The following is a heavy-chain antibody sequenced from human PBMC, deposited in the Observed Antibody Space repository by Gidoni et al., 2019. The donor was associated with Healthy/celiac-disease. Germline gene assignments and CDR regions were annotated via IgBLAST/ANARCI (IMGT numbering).Heavy chain of an antibody. CDR2: IGYDGSNK. V-gene: IGHV3-33*01. D-gene: IGHD6-13*01. Sequence: QVQLVESGGGVVQPGRSLRLSCAASGFTFSSYGMHWVRQAPGKGLEWVAVIGYDGSNKYYADSVKGRFTISRDNSKNTLYLQMNSLRAEDTAVYYCARDSGSSRSSYYYGMDVWGQGTTVTVSS. CDR3: ARDSGSSRSSYYYGMDV. CDR1: GFTFSSYG. J-gene: IGHJ6*02.